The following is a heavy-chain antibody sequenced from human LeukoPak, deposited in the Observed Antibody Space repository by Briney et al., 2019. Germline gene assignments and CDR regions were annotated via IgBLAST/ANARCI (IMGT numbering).Heavy chain of an antibody. J-gene: IGHJ4*02. V-gene: IGHV3-23*01. CDR1: GFTFSGFA. CDR2: ISAGSTNK. Sequence: PGGSLRLSCAASGFTFSGFAMIWVRQAPGKGLQWVSSISAGSTNKYYADSVKGRFTISRDNSKNTLYLQMNSLRDEDTAIYYCAKGKAVVGAAGPYYWGQGTLVTVSS. D-gene: IGHD2-15*01. CDR3: AKGKAVVGAAGPYY.